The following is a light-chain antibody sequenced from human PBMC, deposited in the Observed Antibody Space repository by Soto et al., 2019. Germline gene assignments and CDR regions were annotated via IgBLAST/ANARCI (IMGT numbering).Light chain of an antibody. CDR1: SSDVGTYNL. CDR2: EGS. V-gene: IGLV2-23*01. J-gene: IGLJ1*01. Sequence: QSALTQPASVSGSPGQSITISCTGTSSDVGTYNLVSWYQQHPGKAPKLMIYEGSKWPSGVSNRFSGSKSVNTASLTISGLHAEDEADYYCCSYADSTTYVFGTGTKVTVL. CDR3: CSYADSTTYV.